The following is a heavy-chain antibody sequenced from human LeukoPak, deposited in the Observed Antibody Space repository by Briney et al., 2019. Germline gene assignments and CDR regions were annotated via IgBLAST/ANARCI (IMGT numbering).Heavy chain of an antibody. V-gene: IGHV1-46*01. CDR2: INPSGGST. CDR1: GYTFTSYY. CDR3: ARRISSTDVWRRIPQSNNWFDS. Sequence: ASVKVSCKASGYTFTSYYMHWVRQAPGQGLEWMGIINPSGGSTSYAQKFQGRVTMTRDTSTSTVYMELRSLTSDDAAVYYCARRISSTDVWRRIPQSNNWFDSWGQGTLVAVSS. J-gene: IGHJ5*01. D-gene: IGHD1-1*01.